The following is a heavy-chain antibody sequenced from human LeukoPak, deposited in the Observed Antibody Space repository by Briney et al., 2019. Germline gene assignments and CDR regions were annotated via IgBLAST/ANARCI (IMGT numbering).Heavy chain of an antibody. CDR3: ARGFYDSSGHLNP. Sequence: ASVKVSCKASGYTFTSYVINWVRQAPGQGLEWMGRINTITGNPMYAQGFTGRFVFSLDSSATTAYLEITSLKPEDTAIYYCARGFYDSSGHLNPWGQGTQVTVSS. V-gene: IGHV7-4-1*02. D-gene: IGHD3-22*01. CDR1: GYTFTSYV. CDR2: INTITGNP. J-gene: IGHJ5*02.